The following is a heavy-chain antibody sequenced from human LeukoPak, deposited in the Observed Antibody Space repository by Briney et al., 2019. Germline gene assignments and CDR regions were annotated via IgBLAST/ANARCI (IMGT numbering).Heavy chain of an antibody. V-gene: IGHV3-74*01. CDR3: VRSWGTGWFDP. CDR2: INGDGSST. J-gene: IGHJ5*02. CDR1: GFTFSSYW. D-gene: IGHD3-16*01. Sequence: GGSLRLSCAASGFTFSSYWMNWVRQATGKGPVWVSRINGDGSSTNYAHSVKGRFTISRDNAKNTLSLQINTLSAEDTAVYYCVRSWGTGWFDPWGQGTLVTVSS.